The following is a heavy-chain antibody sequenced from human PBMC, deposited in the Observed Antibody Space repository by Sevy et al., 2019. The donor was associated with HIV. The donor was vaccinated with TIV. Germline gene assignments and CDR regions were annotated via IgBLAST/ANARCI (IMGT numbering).Heavy chain of an antibody. Sequence: SETLSLTCTVSGGSISSYYWSWIRQPPGKGLEWIGYIYYSGSTNYNPSLKSRVTISVDTPRNQFSLKLSSVTAADTAVYYCAREGLTTVVTPRGNAFDIWGQGTMVTVSS. D-gene: IGHD4-17*01. CDR1: GGSISSYY. V-gene: IGHV4-59*01. CDR3: AREGLTTVVTPRGNAFDI. J-gene: IGHJ3*02. CDR2: IYYSGST.